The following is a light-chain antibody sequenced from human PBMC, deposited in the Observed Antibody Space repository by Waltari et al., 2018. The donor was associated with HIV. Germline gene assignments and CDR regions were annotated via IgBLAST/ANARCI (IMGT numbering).Light chain of an antibody. CDR3: VLYMGSGISV. J-gene: IGLJ2*01. CDR1: SGSVSTTYY. V-gene: IGLV8-61*01. Sequence: QTVVTQEPSFSVSPGGTVTLTCGLSSGSVSTTYYPSWYQHTPGQAPRTLIYNTTTLSSGVPDRFSGSILGNKAALNITGAQADDECDYYCVLYMGSGISVFGGGTKLTVL. CDR2: NTT.